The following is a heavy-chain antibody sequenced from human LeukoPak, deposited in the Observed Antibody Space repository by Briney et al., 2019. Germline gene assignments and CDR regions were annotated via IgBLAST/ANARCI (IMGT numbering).Heavy chain of an antibody. CDR1: GFIFSMYW. V-gene: IGHV3-7*01. J-gene: IGHJ5*02. D-gene: IGHD6-19*01. CDR3: ARASAGIAVVGRFDP. Sequence: PGGPLRLSCAASGFIFSMYWMSWIRQAPGKGLEWVANINQDGSENYYVDSVKGRFTISRDNVKNSLYLQMNSLRAEDTAVYYCARASAGIAVVGRFDPWGQGTLVTVSS. CDR2: INQDGSEN.